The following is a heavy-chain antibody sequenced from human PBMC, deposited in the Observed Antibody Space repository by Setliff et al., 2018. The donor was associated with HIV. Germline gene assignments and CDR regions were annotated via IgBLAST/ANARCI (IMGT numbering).Heavy chain of an antibody. J-gene: IGHJ6*03. CDR3: ARVSGTSGWLRKAPPFFYYYMDV. Sequence: KTSETLSLPCIVYGSSMNGRYLWGWFRQNTGKGLQWSGNNFHSGTTRYNVSLESRLTLSVDTSRNQFSLRLTSSTAADTSVYFWARVSGTSGWLRKAPPFFYYYMDVWGGGTTVTVSS. CDR2: NFHSGTT. V-gene: IGHV4-38-2*02. D-gene: IGHD6-25*01. CDR1: GSSMNGRYL.